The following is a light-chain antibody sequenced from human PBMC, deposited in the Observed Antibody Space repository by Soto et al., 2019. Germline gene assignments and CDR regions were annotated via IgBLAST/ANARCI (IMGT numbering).Light chain of an antibody. CDR2: DAY. J-gene: IGKJ3*01. CDR3: QQRSNWPS. CDR1: QNVRTS. V-gene: IGKV3-11*01. Sequence: IVLTQSPATLSLSPGEGATLSCRTSQNVRTSLDWYQQKPGQAPRFLIYDAYKRAIGTPARISGSGSGTDFTLTISSLEPEDFAVYYCQQRSNWPSFGPGTKVDIK.